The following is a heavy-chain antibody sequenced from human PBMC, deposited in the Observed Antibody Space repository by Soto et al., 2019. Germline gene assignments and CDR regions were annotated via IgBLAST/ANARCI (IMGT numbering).Heavy chain of an antibody. CDR3: ARATYYYDSSGPAGGAFDI. J-gene: IGHJ3*02. CDR2: IYTSGST. CDR1: GGSISSYY. D-gene: IGHD3-22*01. Sequence: SETLSLTCTVSGGSISSYYWSWIRQPAGKGLEWIGRIYTSGSTNYDPSLKSRVTMSVDTSKNQFSLKLSSVTAADTAVYYCARATYYYDSSGPAGGAFDIWGQGTMVTVSS. V-gene: IGHV4-4*07.